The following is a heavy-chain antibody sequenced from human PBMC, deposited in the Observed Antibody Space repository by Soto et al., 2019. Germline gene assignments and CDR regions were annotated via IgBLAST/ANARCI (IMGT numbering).Heavy chain of an antibody. D-gene: IGHD2-8*01. CDR1: GFTFSSYW. J-gene: IGHJ3*02. CDR2: VNSDGSIT. V-gene: IGHV3-74*01. Sequence: GGSLRLSCAASGFTFSSYWMHWVRQPPGKGLVWVSRVNSDGSITSYADSVKGRFTISRDNAKNTLYLQMNSLRAEDTAVYYCARPRYSTNDALDIWGQGTMVTVSS. CDR3: ARPRYSTNDALDI.